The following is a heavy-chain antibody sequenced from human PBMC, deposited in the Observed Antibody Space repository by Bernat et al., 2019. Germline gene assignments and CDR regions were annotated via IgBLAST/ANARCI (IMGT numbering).Heavy chain of an antibody. CDR2: ISGSGTRT. CDR1: GFTFSGYA. V-gene: IGHV3-23*01. D-gene: IGHD1-14*01. Sequence: EVQLLESGGGLVQPGGSLRLSCAASGFTFSGYAMTWVRQGPGKGLEWVSLISGSGTRTYYADSVKGRFTISRDNSKNALYLQMNSLRAEDTALYYCVKGRGVYGGMDYWGQGTLVTVSS. J-gene: IGHJ4*02. CDR3: VKGRGVYGGMDY.